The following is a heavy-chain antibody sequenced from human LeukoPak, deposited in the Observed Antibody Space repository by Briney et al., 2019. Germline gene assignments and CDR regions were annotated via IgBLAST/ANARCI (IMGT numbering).Heavy chain of an antibody. V-gene: IGHV3-30*02. CDR1: GFTFSSYG. J-gene: IGHJ6*03. D-gene: IGHD2/OR15-2a*01. CDR3: AKPNSSKYYRLYYMDV. CDR2: IRYDGSNK. Sequence: QSGGSLRLSCAASGFTFSSYGMHWVRQAPGKGLEWVAFIRYDGSNKYYADSVKGRFTISRDNSKNTLYLQMNSLRAEDTAVYYCAKPNSSKYYRLYYMDVWGKGTTVTVSS.